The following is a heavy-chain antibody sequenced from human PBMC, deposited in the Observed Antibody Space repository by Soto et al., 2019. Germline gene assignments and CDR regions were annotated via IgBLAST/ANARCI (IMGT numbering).Heavy chain of an antibody. CDR3: ARLPLMEIMIVVVIDGMDV. Sequence: GESLKISCKGSGYSFTSYWISWVRQMPGKGLEWMGRIDPSDSYTNYSPSFQGHVTISADKSISTAYLQWSGLKASDTAMYYCARLPLMEIMIVVVIDGMDVWGQGTTVTVSS. D-gene: IGHD3-22*01. J-gene: IGHJ6*02. V-gene: IGHV5-10-1*01. CDR2: IDPSDSYT. CDR1: GYSFTSYW.